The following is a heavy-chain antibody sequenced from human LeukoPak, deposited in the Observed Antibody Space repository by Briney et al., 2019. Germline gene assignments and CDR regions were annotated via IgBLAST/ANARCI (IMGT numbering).Heavy chain of an antibody. CDR1: GFTFSGST. D-gene: IGHD1-26*01. V-gene: IGHV3-73*01. CDR2: IRSKANNYAT. J-gene: IGHJ6*02. Sequence: GGSLTLSCAASGFTFSGSTMHWVRQASGKGLEWVGRIRSKANNYATAYATSVKGRFTLSRDDSKNTAYLQMNSLKTEDTAVYYCIRGAASGSYYGFDVWGQGATVTVSS. CDR3: IRGAASGSYYGFDV.